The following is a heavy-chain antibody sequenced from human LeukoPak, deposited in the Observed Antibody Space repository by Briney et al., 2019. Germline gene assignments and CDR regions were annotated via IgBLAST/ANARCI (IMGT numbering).Heavy chain of an antibody. V-gene: IGHV3-48*03. CDR1: GITFSSYD. CDR2: IGRSGSI. Sequence: GGSLRLSCATSGITFSSYDMNWVRQAPGKGPEWISYIGRSGSIYYADSVKGRFTISRDNAKNSLYLQMNSLRAEDTAVYYCARESGNGYVDVWGQGTTVTVSS. CDR3: ARESGNGYVDV. J-gene: IGHJ6*02. D-gene: IGHD1-1*01.